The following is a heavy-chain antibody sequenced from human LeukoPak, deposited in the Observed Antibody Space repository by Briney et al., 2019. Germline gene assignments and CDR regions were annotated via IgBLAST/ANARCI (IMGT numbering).Heavy chain of an antibody. V-gene: IGHV4-38-2*02. Sequence: SETLSLTCTVSGYSISSGYYWGWIRQPPGKGLEWIGSIYHSGSTYYNPSLKSRVTISVDTSKNQFSLKLSSVTAADTAVYYCARELAYCGGDCYSLLSSGGWFDPWGQGTLVTVSS. D-gene: IGHD2-21*02. J-gene: IGHJ5*02. CDR3: ARELAYCGGDCYSLLSSGGWFDP. CDR1: GYSISSGYY. CDR2: IYHSGST.